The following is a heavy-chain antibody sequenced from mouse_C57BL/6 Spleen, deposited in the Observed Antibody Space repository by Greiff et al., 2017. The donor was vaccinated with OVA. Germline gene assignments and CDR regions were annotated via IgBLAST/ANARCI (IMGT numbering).Heavy chain of an antibody. D-gene: IGHD1-1*01. CDR3: ARPSPYYYGSSSWFAY. Sequence: VHVKQSGPELVKPGASVKIPCKASGYTFTDYNMDWVKQSHGKSLEWIGDINPNNGGTIYNQKFKGKATLTVDKSSSTAYMELRSLTSEDTAVYYCARPSPYYYGSSSWFAYWGQGTLVTVSA. CDR2: INPNNGGT. J-gene: IGHJ3*01. V-gene: IGHV1-18*01. CDR1: GYTFTDYN.